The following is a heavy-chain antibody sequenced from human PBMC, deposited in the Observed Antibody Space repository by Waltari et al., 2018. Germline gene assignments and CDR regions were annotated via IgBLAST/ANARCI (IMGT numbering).Heavy chain of an antibody. D-gene: IGHD3-16*01. Sequence: EVQLVQSGAEVKKPGDSLKISCRGSGYRFTSYWIGWVRQMPGKGLEWMGIIYFGDSETRYSPSFQGQVTISADKSISTAYLQWSRLKTSDTATYYCAIQPPQGQLGSYFYSGMDVWGQGTTVTVSS. CDR2: IYFGDSET. CDR3: AIQPPQGQLGSYFYSGMDV. CDR1: GYRFTSYW. J-gene: IGHJ6*02. V-gene: IGHV5-51*01.